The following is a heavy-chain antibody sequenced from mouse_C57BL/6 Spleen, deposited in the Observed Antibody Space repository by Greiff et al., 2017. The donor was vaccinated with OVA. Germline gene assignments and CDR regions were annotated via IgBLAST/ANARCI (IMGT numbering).Heavy chain of an antibody. CDR2: FSPGSGSI. V-gene: IGHV1-62-2*01. Sequence: VKLVESGAELVKPGASVKLSCKASGYTFTEYTIHWVKQRSGQGLLWIGWFSPGSGSIKYNEKFKDTATLTAANSSSPVYMELSRLTSEDSAIYICARHEEGRFDYWGQGTTLTVSS. CDR3: ARHEEGRFDY. J-gene: IGHJ2*01. CDR1: GYTFTEYT.